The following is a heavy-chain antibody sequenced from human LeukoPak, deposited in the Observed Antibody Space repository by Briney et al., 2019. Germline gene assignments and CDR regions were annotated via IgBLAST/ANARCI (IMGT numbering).Heavy chain of an antibody. V-gene: IGHV3-23*01. J-gene: IGHJ5*02. CDR2: IRGSGGST. CDR3: ARPLMYYYGSETYFWFDP. Sequence: TGGSLRPSCAASGLTFSSYGNSWVRQAPGKGLEWVSAIRGSGGSTYYADSVKGRFTISRDNSKNTLYLQMNSLRAEDTAVYYCARPLMYYYGSETYFWFDPWGQGTLVTVSS. CDR1: GLTFSSYG. D-gene: IGHD3-10*01.